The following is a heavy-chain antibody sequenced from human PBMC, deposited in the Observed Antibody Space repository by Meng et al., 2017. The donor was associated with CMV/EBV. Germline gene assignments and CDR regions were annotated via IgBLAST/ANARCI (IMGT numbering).Heavy chain of an antibody. Sequence: GESLKISCAASGFTFSSYGMHWVRQAPGRGLEWVAVIWYDGSNKYYADSVKGRFTISRDNSKNTLYLQMNSLRAEDTAVYYCAKDRYYYDGSGYYSEDYWGQGTLVTVSS. CDR3: AKDRYYYDGSGYYSEDY. CDR1: GFTFSSYG. D-gene: IGHD3-22*01. J-gene: IGHJ4*02. CDR2: IWYDGSNK. V-gene: IGHV3-33*06.